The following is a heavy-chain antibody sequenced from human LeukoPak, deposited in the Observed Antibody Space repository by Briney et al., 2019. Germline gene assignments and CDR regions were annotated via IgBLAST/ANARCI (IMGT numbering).Heavy chain of an antibody. V-gene: IGHV3-30*02. J-gene: IGHJ4*02. CDR3: AKARSYYDSSGYDY. D-gene: IGHD3-22*01. CDR2: IRYDGSNK. Sequence: GGSLRLSXAASGFTFSSYGIHWVRQAPGKGLEWLAFIRYDGSNKYYADSVKGRFTISRDNSKNTLYLQMNSLRAEDTAVYYCAKARSYYDSSGYDYWGQGTLVTVSS. CDR1: GFTFSSYG.